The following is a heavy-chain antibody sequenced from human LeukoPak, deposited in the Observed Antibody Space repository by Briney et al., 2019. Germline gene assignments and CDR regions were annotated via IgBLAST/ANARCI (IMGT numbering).Heavy chain of an antibody. CDR3: ARANYNGSDY. Sequence: SETLSLTCTGSGGSISSYYWSWIRQPAGKGLEWIGRIYTSGTTNYNPSLKSRVTMSVDTSKNQFSLKMWSVTAADTAVYYCARANYNGSDYWGQGTLVSVSS. CDR1: GGSISSYY. J-gene: IGHJ4*02. CDR2: IYTSGTT. D-gene: IGHD4/OR15-4a*01. V-gene: IGHV4-4*07.